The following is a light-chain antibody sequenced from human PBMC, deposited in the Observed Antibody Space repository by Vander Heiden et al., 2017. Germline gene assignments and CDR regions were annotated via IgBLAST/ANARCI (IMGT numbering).Light chain of an antibody. V-gene: IGKV1-5*03. CDR2: QAS. Sequence: DIQLTQSPSALSASVGDRVTVTCRASESLRSLLAWYQQKPGKAPKVLIYQASTLESGVPSRFSGSGSGTEFTLTISSLQPDDIATYYCQQYHSYSPWTFGEGTKVEIK. CDR3: QQYHSYSPWT. CDR1: ESLRSL. J-gene: IGKJ1*01.